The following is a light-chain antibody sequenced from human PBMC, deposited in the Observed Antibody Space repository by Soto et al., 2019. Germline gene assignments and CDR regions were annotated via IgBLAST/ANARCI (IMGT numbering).Light chain of an antibody. V-gene: IGKV3-11*01. CDR1: ETIRGL. CDR3: QQRHNWPIT. Sequence: EILLTQSPATLSLSPGERATLSCGASETIRGLLAWYQQRTGKPPRLLIYDTSNRATGIPARFSGSGSGTDFTLTISGLEPADLGVYYCQQRHNWPITFGQGTRLEIK. CDR2: DTS. J-gene: IGKJ5*01.